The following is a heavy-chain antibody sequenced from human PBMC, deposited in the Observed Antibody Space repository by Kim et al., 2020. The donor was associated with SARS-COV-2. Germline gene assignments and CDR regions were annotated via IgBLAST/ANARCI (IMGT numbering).Heavy chain of an antibody. D-gene: IGHD2-21*01. CDR1: GGSISSYN. J-gene: IGHJ5*02. CDR2: INYRGST. Sequence: SETLSLTCTVSGGSISSYNWSWFLQPPGKGLQWIGYINYRGSTNYNNSPKSRVTISADTSKNKLSLKLRSATAAETAAYYCARYSDRRDFNWFDHWGQGT. V-gene: IGHV4-59*08. CDR3: ARYSDRRDFNWFDH.